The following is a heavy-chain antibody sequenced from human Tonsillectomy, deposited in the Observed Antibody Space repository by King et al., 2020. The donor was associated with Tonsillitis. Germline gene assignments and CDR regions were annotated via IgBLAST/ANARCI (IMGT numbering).Heavy chain of an antibody. J-gene: IGHJ4*02. CDR1: GFTFSSYA. CDR2: KSYDGSNK. Sequence: QLVQSGGGVVQPGRSLRLSCAASGFTFSSYAMHWVRQAPGKGLEWVAVKSYDGSNKYYADSVKGRFTISRDNSKNTLYLQMNSLRAEDTAVYYCARDRLELPVGGYFDYWGQGTLVTVSS. D-gene: IGHD1-26*01. V-gene: IGHV3-30-3*01. CDR3: ARDRLELPVGGYFDY.